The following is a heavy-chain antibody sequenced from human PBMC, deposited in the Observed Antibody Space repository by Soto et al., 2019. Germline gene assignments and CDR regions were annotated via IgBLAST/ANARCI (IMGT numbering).Heavy chain of an antibody. CDR2: ISYDGSNK. CDR1: GFTFSSYG. Sequence: QVQLVESGGGVVQPGRSLRLSCAASGFTFSSYGMHWVRQAPGKGLEWVAVISYDGSNKYYADSVKSRFTISRDNSKNTLYLQMNSLRAEDTAVYYCAKEPENDYWGQGTLVTVSS. J-gene: IGHJ4*02. CDR3: AKEPENDY. V-gene: IGHV3-30*18.